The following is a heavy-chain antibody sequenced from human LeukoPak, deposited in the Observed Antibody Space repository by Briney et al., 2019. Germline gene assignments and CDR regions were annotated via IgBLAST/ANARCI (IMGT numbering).Heavy chain of an antibody. CDR2: ISKDGRNK. CDR3: AKVYCGSTTCYLAYLDY. J-gene: IGHJ4*02. D-gene: IGHD2-2*01. CDR1: GFTVSSNY. Sequence: GGSLRLSCAASGFTVSSNYMSWVRQAPGKGLEWVAVISKDGRNKYYADSVKGRFTISRDTSKNTLYLQMNSLRAKDTAVYYCAKVYCGSTTCYLAYLDYWGQGTLVTVSS. V-gene: IGHV3-30*18.